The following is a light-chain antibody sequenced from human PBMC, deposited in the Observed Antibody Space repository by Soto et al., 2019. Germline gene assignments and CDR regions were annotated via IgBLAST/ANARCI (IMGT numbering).Light chain of an antibody. J-gene: IGLJ3*02. Sequence: QSVLTQPPSVSGAPGHRVTISCTGSSSNIGAGYDVHWYQQLPGTAPKLLIYGNSNRPSGVPDRFSGSKSGTSASLAITGLRAEDEADYYCQSYDSRLSGWVFGGGTKVPVL. CDR2: GNS. CDR3: QSYDSRLSGWV. V-gene: IGLV1-40*01. CDR1: SSNIGAGYD.